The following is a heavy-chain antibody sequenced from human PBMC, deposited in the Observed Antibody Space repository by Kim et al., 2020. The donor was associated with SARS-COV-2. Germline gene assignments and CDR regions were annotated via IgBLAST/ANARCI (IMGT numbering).Heavy chain of an antibody. CDR3: ARGHISVAGSITTRFD. CDR2: IYYSGTT. Sequence: SETLSLTCTVSGDSITSGGHYWNWIRQYTGKGLEWIGYIYYSGTTYHNPSLKSRVTMSVDTSKNQFSLKLSSVTAADTAVYYCARGHISVAGSITTRFD. V-gene: IGHV4-31*03. CDR1: GDSITSGGHY. D-gene: IGHD6-19*01. J-gene: IGHJ4*01.